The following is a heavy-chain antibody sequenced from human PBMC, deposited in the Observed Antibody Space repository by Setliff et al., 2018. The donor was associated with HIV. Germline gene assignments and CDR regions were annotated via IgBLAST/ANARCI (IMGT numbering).Heavy chain of an antibody. CDR3: ASQSPAHDY. D-gene: IGHD2-2*01. V-gene: IGHV4-61*01. CDR1: GGSVSSVNYY. Sequence: PSETLSLTCSVSGGSVSSVNYYWSWIRQPPGKGLEWIGYIFYGGSVYGSGRTFFNPSLKSRVTISVDTSKNQFSLKLSSVTAADTAVYYCASQSPAHDYWGQGTLVTVSS. J-gene: IGHJ4*02. CDR2: IFYGGSVYGSGRT.